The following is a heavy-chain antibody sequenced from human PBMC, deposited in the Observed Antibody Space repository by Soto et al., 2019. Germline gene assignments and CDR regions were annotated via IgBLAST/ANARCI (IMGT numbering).Heavy chain of an antibody. J-gene: IGHJ4*02. CDR3: ARGSSWSYFDY. V-gene: IGHV1-3*04. CDR2: INTAKDTT. D-gene: IGHD6-13*01. CDR1: GYTFTSYA. Sequence: QVQLVQSGAEVKKPGASVKVSCKSSGYTFTSYAIHWVRQAPGQRLEWMGWINTAKDTTKYSQKVQGRVTITRDTPTTIIYMELSSLRSEDTAVYYCARGSSWSYFDYWGQGTLVTVSS.